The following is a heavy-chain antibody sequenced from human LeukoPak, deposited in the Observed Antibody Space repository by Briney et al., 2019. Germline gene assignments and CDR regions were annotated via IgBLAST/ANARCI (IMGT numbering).Heavy chain of an antibody. CDR3: AKDIDPYYYGSGSPQAPDY. Sequence: GGSLRLSCAASGFTFSTYWMHWVRQAPGKGLVWVSRINGDESSTNYADFVKGRFTISRDNAKNSLYLQMNSLRAEDTALYYCAKDIDPYYYGSGSPQAPDYWGQGTLVTVSS. CDR1: GFTFSTYW. J-gene: IGHJ4*02. V-gene: IGHV3-74*01. D-gene: IGHD3-10*01. CDR2: INGDESST.